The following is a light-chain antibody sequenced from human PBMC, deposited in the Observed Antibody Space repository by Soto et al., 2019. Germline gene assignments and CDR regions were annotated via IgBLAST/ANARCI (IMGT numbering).Light chain of an antibody. Sequence: EIVMTQSPATLSVSPGERATLSCRASQSVSSNLAWYQQKPGQAPRLLIYVASTSATGIPARFSGSGSGTKFTLTISSLQSEDFNVYYCQQYNNWTPWTFGQGTKVEIK. CDR1: QSVSSN. V-gene: IGKV3-15*01. J-gene: IGKJ1*01. CDR3: QQYNNWTPWT. CDR2: VAS.